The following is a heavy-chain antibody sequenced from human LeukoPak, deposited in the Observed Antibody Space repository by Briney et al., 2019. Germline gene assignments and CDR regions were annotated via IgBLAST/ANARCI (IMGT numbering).Heavy chain of an antibody. CDR1: GFTFDDYA. CDR2: ISWNSGTI. D-gene: IGHD3-3*01. V-gene: IGHV3-9*01. J-gene: IGHJ6*02. CDR3: GKDIGTTIFGGDGMDV. Sequence: GGSLRLSCAASGFTFDDYAMHWVRQAPGKGLEWVSGISWNSGTIEYADSVRGRFTISRDNAKNPLYLQMNSLKTEDTALYYCGKDIGTTIFGGDGMDVWGQGTTVTVSS.